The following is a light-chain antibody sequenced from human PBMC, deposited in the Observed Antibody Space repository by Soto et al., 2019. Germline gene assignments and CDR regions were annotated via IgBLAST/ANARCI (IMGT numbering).Light chain of an antibody. CDR1: SSDVGGYNF. CDR3: SSYAGSNNLGV. CDR2: DVT. J-gene: IGLJ1*01. V-gene: IGLV2-11*01. Sequence: QSVLTQPRSVSGSPGQSVTISCTGTSSDVGGYNFVSWYQQYPGKAPKLIIYDVTKGPSGVPDRFSGSKSGNTASLTVSGLQAEDEADYYCSSYAGSNNLGVFGTGTKLTVL.